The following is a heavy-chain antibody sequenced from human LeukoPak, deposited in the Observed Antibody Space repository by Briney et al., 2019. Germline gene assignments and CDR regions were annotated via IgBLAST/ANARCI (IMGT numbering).Heavy chain of an antibody. CDR1: GFTFSYYW. J-gene: IGHJ3*02. V-gene: IGHV3-7*01. CDR3: ARAGGTYYGIAFDI. D-gene: IGHD1-26*01. CDR2: IKQDGSEE. Sequence: GGSLRLSCAASGFTFSYYWMSWVRQAPGKGLEWVANIKQDGSEEYYVDSVKGRFTISRDNAKNSLYLQMNSLRVEDTAVYYCARAGGTYYGIAFDIWGQGTMVTVSS.